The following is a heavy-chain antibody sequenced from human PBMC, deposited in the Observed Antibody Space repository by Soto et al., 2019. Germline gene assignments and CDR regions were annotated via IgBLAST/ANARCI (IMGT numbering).Heavy chain of an antibody. D-gene: IGHD2-2*01. V-gene: IGHV3-53*02. CDR1: GFTVSTNY. Sequence: EVQLVQTGGGLIQPGGSLRLSCVASGFTVSTNYLSWVRQVPGKGLEWVSVLHGSGSTSYADSVKGRFTISRDHARNTLYLQMNSLRVEDTAVYYCARKPPAAIQGWAYGMDVWGQGTTVTVSS. CDR2: LHGSGST. CDR3: ARKPPAAIQGWAYGMDV. J-gene: IGHJ6*02.